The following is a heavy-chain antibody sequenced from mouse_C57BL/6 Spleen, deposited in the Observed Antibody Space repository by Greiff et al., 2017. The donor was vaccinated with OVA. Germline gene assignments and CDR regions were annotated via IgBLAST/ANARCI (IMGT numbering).Heavy chain of an antibody. CDR3: ARDRVTTVVAPFDY. D-gene: IGHD1-1*01. J-gene: IGHJ2*01. CDR2: ISDGGSYT. V-gene: IGHV5-4*01. Sequence: EVNLVESGGGLVKPGGSLKLSCAASGFTFSSYAMSWVRQTPEKRLEWVATISDGGSYTYYPDNVKGRFTISRDNAKNNLYLQMRQLKSEDTAMYYGARDRVTTVVAPFDYWGQGTTLTVSS. CDR1: GFTFSSYA.